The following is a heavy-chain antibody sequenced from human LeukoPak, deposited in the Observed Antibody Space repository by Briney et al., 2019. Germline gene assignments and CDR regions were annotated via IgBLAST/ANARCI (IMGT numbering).Heavy chain of an antibody. CDR2: IKSKVDGGTT. Sequence: RPGGSLRLSCAASGFTFSDAWMTWVRQAPGKGLEWIGRIKSKVDGGTTDYTAPVKGRFTISRDDSQNTVYPQMNSLETWDTALYYCTSRIVVAAAHSVHWGQGTLVTVSS. CDR1: GFTFSDAW. D-gene: IGHD6-19*01. V-gene: IGHV3-15*01. CDR3: TSRIVVAAAHSVH. J-gene: IGHJ4*02.